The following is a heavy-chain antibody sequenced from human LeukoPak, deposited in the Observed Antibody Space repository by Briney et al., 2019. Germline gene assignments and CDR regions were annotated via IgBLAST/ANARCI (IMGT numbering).Heavy chain of an antibody. J-gene: IGHJ4*02. CDR3: ARDSIEMATSPSDY. V-gene: IGHV3-21*01. D-gene: IGHD5-24*01. Sequence: GGSLRLSCAASGFTFSSYSMNWVRQAPGKGLEWVSSISSSSYIYYADSVKGRFTISRDNAKNSLYLQMNSLRAEDTAVYYCARDSIEMATSPSDYWGQGTLVTVSS. CDR2: ISSSSYI. CDR1: GFTFSSYS.